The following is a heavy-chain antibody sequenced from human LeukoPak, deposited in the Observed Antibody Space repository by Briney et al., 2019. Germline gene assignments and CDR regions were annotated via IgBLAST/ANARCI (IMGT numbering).Heavy chain of an antibody. CDR2: IYYSGST. Sequence: PSETLSLTCTVSGGSVSSGSYYWSWIRQPPGKGLEWIGYIYYSGSTNYNPSLKSRVTISVDTSKNRFSLKLSSVTAADTAVYYCARASRLDSSGWYFDYWGQGTLVTVSS. CDR1: GGSVSSGSYY. V-gene: IGHV4-61*01. J-gene: IGHJ4*02. D-gene: IGHD6-19*01. CDR3: ARASRLDSSGWYFDY.